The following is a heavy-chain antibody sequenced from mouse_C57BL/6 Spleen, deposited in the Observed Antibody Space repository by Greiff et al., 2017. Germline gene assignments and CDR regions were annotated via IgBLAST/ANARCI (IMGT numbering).Heavy chain of an antibody. D-gene: IGHD2-1*01. CDR2: IYPGSGNT. J-gene: IGHJ2*01. CDR1: GYTFTDYY. Sequence: VKLQESGAELVRPGASVKLSCKASGYTFTDYYINWVKQRPGQGLEWIARIYPGSGNTYYNEKFKGKATLTAEKSSSTAYMQLSSLTSEDAAVYFCAVRGYWGQGTTLTVSS. CDR3: AVRGY. V-gene: IGHV1-76*01.